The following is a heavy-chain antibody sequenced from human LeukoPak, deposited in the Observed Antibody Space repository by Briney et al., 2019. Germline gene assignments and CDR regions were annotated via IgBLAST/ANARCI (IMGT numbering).Heavy chain of an antibody. Sequence: GGSLRLSCAASGFTFSDYYMSWIRQAPGKGLEWVSYISSSGSTIYYADYVKGRFTISRDNAKNSLYLQMKSLRAEDTAVYYCARRGDSSGYYYEYNWFDPWGQGTLVTVSS. J-gene: IGHJ5*02. V-gene: IGHV3-11*01. CDR2: ISSSGSTI. CDR1: GFTFSDYY. D-gene: IGHD3-22*01. CDR3: ARRGDSSGYYYEYNWFDP.